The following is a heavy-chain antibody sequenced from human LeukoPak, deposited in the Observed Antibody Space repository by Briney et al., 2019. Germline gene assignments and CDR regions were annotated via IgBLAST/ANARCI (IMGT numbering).Heavy chain of an antibody. D-gene: IGHD5-24*01. CDR3: AKPNCRDGYNAKCPPGAY. CDR2: IKQDGSEK. CDR1: GFNFNTYW. Sequence: GGSLRLSCAASGFNFNTYWTSWVRQAPGKGLEWVANIKQDGSEKFYVDSMKGRFTISRDNSKNTLYLQMNSLRAEDTAVYYCAKPNCRDGYNAKCPPGAYWGQGTLVTVSS. V-gene: IGHV3-7*01. J-gene: IGHJ4*02.